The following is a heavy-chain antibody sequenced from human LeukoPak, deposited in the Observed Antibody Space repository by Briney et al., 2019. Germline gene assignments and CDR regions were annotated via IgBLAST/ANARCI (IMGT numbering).Heavy chain of an antibody. CDR3: AKGVDYCSGGSCPADY. Sequence: PGGSLRLSCAASGFIFSSYWMSWVRQAPGKGLEWVANIIQDGSEKYYADSVKGRFTISRDNSKNTLFLQMNSLRAEDTAVYYCAKGVDYCSGGSCPADYWGPGTLVTVSS. J-gene: IGHJ4*02. CDR1: GFIFSSYW. V-gene: IGHV3-7*01. D-gene: IGHD2-15*01. CDR2: IIQDGSEK.